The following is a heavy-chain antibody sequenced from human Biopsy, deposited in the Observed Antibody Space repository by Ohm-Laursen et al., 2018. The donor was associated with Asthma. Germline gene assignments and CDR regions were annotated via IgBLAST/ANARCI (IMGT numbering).Heavy chain of an antibody. CDR3: AKDTEGRYDFWSGLSYNYYGMDV. CDR1: GFTFSSYG. D-gene: IGHD3-3*01. Sequence: SLRLSCTASGFTFSSYGMYWVRQAPGKGLAWLAVISYDGSNKYYADSVKGRFTISRDNSKNTLYLQMNSLRAEDTAVYYCAKDTEGRYDFWSGLSYNYYGMDVWGQGTTVTVS. CDR2: ISYDGSNK. J-gene: IGHJ6*02. V-gene: IGHV3-30*18.